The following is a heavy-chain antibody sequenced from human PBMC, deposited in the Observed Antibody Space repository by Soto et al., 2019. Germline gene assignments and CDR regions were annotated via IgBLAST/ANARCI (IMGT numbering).Heavy chain of an antibody. CDR1: GGSISSYY. CDR2: IYYSGST. J-gene: IGHJ4*02. V-gene: IGHV4-59*01. D-gene: IGHD6-13*01. CDR3: ARGSIPAAGSYYFDY. Sequence: SETLSLTCTVSGGSISSYYWSWIRQPPGKGLEWIGYIYYSGSTNYNPSLKSRVTISVDTSKNQFSLKLSSVTAADTAVYYCARGSIPAAGSYYFDYWGQGTLVTVSS.